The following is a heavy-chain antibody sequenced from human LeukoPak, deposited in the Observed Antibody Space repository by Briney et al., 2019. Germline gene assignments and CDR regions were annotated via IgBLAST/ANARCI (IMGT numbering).Heavy chain of an antibody. CDR2: INHSGST. Sequence: SETLSLTCAVYGGSFSGYYWSWIRQPPGKGLEWIGEINHSGSTNYNPSLKRRVTISVDTSKNQFSLKLSSVTAADTAVYYCARARRRSCSSTSCYIGRWYYFDYWGQGTLVTVSS. CDR1: GGSFSGYY. D-gene: IGHD2-2*02. V-gene: IGHV4-34*01. CDR3: ARARRRSCSSTSCYIGRWYYFDY. J-gene: IGHJ4*02.